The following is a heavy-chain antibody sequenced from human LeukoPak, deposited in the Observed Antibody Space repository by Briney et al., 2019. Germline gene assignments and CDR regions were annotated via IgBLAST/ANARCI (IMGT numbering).Heavy chain of an antibody. CDR2: INAGNGDT. D-gene: IGHD1-26*01. V-gene: IGHV1-3*01. Sequence: ASVKVSCKASGYTFTTYAVHWVRQAPGQGLEWMGWINAGNGDTRYSQKFQDRVTLTRDTSANTVYLELSSLRSDDTAVYYCARGRRSGSPTGQFYLDFWGQGDPVTVSS. J-gene: IGHJ4*02. CDR1: GYTFTTYA. CDR3: ARGRRSGSPTGQFYLDF.